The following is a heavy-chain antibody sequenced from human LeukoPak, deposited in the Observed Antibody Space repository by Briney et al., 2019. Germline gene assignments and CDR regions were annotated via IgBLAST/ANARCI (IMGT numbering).Heavy chain of an antibody. CDR2: ISGSATGYMT. V-gene: IGHV3-23*01. J-gene: IGHJ5*02. CDR3: TNHCWAFEL. D-gene: IGHD2-21*02. Sequence: PGGSLRLSCAASGFTFNTYGMSWVRHSPGKGLEWVSAISGSATGYMTNYADSVKGRFTISRDNDKNTLYLQMSSLRVEDTAVYYCTNHCWAFELWGQGTLVTVSS. CDR1: GFTFNTYG.